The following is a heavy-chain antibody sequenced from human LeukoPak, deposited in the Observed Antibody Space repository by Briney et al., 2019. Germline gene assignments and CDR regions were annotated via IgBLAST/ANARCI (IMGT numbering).Heavy chain of an antibody. V-gene: IGHV3-48*02. J-gene: IGHJ4*02. CDR2: ISGSSGTK. D-gene: IGHD3-16*01. CDR1: GFTFSSYY. Sequence: GGSLRLSCAASGFTFSSYYMTWVRQAPGKGLEWVSYISGSSGTKYYADSVKGRVTISRDNAENSLYLQMNSLRDEDTAVYYCARGAYYFDYWGQGTLVTVSS. CDR3: ARGAYYFDY.